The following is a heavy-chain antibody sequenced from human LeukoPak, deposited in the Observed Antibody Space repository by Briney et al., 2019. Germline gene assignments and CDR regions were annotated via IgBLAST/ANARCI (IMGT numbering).Heavy chain of an antibody. CDR1: GFTFSSYW. CDR3: AKDLGAYYYGSVLDH. D-gene: IGHD3-10*01. Sequence: PGGSLRLSCAASGFTFSSYWMSWVRQAPGKGLEWVAFIRNDGSNKYYADSVKGRFTISRDYSKNTLYLQMNSLRAEDTAVYHCAKDLGAYYYGSVLDHWGQGSLVTVSS. J-gene: IGHJ4*02. V-gene: IGHV3-30*02. CDR2: IRNDGSNK.